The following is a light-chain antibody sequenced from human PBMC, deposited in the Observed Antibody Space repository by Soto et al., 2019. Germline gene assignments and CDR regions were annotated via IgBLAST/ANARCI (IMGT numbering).Light chain of an antibody. CDR2: GAS. V-gene: IGKV3-20*01. CDR1: QTVTSNY. CDR3: QQYGNSPFT. Sequence: ERVLTQSPGTLSLTPGERATLSCRASQTVTSNYLAWYQRKPGQAPRLLIFGASTRATGIPDRFSGSGSGADFTLTISRQEPEDFAVYYCQQYGNSPFTFGQGTKLEIK. J-gene: IGKJ2*01.